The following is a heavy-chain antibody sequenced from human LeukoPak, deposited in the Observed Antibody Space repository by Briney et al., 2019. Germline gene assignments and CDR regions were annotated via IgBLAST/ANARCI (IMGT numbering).Heavy chain of an antibody. J-gene: IGHJ3*02. V-gene: IGHV3-74*01. CDR1: GFTFSSYW. Sequence: HPGGSLRLSCAASGFTFSSYWMHWVRQAPGKGLVWVSRINSDGSSTSYADSVKGRFTISRDNAKNTLYLQMNSLRAEDTAVYYCAREKNSSSWFRAAFDIWGQGTMVTVSS. D-gene: IGHD6-13*01. CDR2: INSDGSST. CDR3: AREKNSSSWFRAAFDI.